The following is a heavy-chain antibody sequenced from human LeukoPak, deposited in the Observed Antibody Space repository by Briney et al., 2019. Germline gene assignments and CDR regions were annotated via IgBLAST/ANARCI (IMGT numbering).Heavy chain of an antibody. J-gene: IGHJ1*01. CDR2: INKDGSST. Sequence: GGSLRLSCAASGFTFSSYWMHWVRQAPGKGLVWVSHINKDGSSTSYADSVKGRFTISRDNAKNTLYLQMSSLRAEDTALYYCARPLYGDFAKYFQRWGQGTLVTVSS. CDR1: GFTFSSYW. D-gene: IGHD4-17*01. V-gene: IGHV3-74*01. CDR3: ARPLYGDFAKYFQR.